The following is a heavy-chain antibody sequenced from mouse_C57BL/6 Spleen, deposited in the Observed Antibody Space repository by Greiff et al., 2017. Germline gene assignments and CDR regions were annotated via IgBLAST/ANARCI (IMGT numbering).Heavy chain of an antibody. CDR2: IYPGSGNT. CDR1: GYSFTSYY. D-gene: IGHD2-3*01. V-gene: IGHV1-66*01. Sequence: QVQLQQSGAELVKPGASVKISCKASGYSFTSYYIHWVKQRPGQGLEWIGWIYPGSGNTKYNEKFKGKATLTADTSSSTAYLQLSSLTSKDSAVYSCASSGIYDGYDGYFDYWGQGTTLTVSS. CDR3: ASSGIYDGYDGYFDY. J-gene: IGHJ2*01.